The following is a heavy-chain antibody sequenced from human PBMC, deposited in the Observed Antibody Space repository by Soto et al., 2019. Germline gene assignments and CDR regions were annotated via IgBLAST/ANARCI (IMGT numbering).Heavy chain of an antibody. D-gene: IGHD6-13*01. V-gene: IGHV4-34*01. J-gene: IGHJ6*02. CDR2: INHSGST. CDR3: ARKAAGTYYYYGMDV. Sequence: SETLSLTCAVYGGSFIGYYCSWLRQPPGKGLEWIGEINHSGSTNYNPSLKSRVTISVDTSKKQFSLKLSSVTAADTAVYYCARKAAGTYYYYGMDVWGQGTTVT. CDR1: GGSFIGYY.